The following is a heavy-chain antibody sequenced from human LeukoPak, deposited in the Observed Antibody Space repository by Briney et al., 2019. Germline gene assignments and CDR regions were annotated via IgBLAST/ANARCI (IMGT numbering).Heavy chain of an antibody. Sequence: SETLSLTCTVSGDSITNYYWSWIRQPPGKGLEWVGYIYYSGNTNYNPSLNSRVTISVDTSKNQFSLKLSSVTTADTAMYYCARRLGVYNWFDPWGQGTLVTVSS. V-gene: IGHV4-59*01. CDR1: GDSITNYY. CDR3: ARRLGVYNWFDP. CDR2: IYYSGNT. D-gene: IGHD3-16*01. J-gene: IGHJ5*02.